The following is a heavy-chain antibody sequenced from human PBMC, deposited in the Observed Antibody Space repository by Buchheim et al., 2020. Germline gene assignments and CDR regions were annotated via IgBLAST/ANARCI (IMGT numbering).Heavy chain of an antibody. D-gene: IGHD2-21*02. Sequence: EVQLVESGGGLVQPGGSLRLSCAASGFTFSSYWMHWVRQVPGKGLVWVSRINTDGSSTSYADSVKGRFAISRDNAKNTLYLQMNGLRVEDTAVYYCARGGRISKCGGDCYLDQWGQGTL. CDR3: ARGGRISKCGGDCYLDQ. J-gene: IGHJ4*02. CDR1: GFTFSSYW. V-gene: IGHV3-74*01. CDR2: INTDGSST.